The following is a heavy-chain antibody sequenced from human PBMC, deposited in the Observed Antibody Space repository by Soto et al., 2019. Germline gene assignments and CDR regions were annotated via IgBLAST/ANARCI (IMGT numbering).Heavy chain of an antibody. CDR3: ARRYCSGGSCYDAFDI. CDR1: GGSISSSSYY. D-gene: IGHD2-15*01. J-gene: IGHJ3*02. V-gene: IGHV4-39*01. CDR2: IYSSGST. Sequence: QLQLQESGPGLVKPSETLSLTCTVSGGSISSSSYYWGWIRQPPGKGLEWIGSIYSSGSTYYNPSLKSRVTISVDTSKNQFSLKLSSVTAADTAVYYCARRYCSGGSCYDAFDIWGQGTMVTVSS.